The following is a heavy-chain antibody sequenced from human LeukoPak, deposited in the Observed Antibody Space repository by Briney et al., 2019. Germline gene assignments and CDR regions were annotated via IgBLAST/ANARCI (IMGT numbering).Heavy chain of an antibody. CDR3: ATWLRALDY. J-gene: IGHJ4*02. CDR1: GFTFRSYA. V-gene: IGHV3-48*02. D-gene: IGHD5-12*01. Sequence: GGSLRLSRAASGFTFRSYAMNWVRQAPGKGLEWVSGISNSGDTTYYADSVRGRFTISRDNAKNSVYLQMNRLRDQDTAVYYCATWLRALDYWGQGTLVTVSS. CDR2: ISNSGDTT.